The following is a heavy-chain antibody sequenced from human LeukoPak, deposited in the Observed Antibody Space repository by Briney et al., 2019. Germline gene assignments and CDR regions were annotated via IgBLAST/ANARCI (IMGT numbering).Heavy chain of an antibody. CDR2: ISGSGGST. CDR1: GFIFSNFA. D-gene: IGHD3-22*01. CDR3: AKGGAYYYVSSGYFDY. J-gene: IGHJ4*02. Sequence: PGGSLRLSCAASGFIFSNFAMSLVRQAPGKELEWVSAISGSGGSTYYADSVKGWFTISRDISKNTLFLQMNSLRAEDTAVYYCAKGGAYYYVSSGYFDYWGQGALVTVSS. V-gene: IGHV3-23*01.